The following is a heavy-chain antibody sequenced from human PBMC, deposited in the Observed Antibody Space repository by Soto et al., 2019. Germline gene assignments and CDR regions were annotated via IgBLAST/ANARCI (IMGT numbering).Heavy chain of an antibody. D-gene: IGHD3-10*01. Sequence: SETLSLTCAVSGGSISSGGYSWSWIRQPPGKGLEWIGYIYHSGSTYYNPSLKSRVTISVDRPKNQFSLKLSSVTAADTAVYYCARARAPYGSGSIGWFDPWGQGTLVTVSS. J-gene: IGHJ5*02. V-gene: IGHV4-30-2*01. CDR2: IYHSGST. CDR3: ARARAPYGSGSIGWFDP. CDR1: GGSISSGGYS.